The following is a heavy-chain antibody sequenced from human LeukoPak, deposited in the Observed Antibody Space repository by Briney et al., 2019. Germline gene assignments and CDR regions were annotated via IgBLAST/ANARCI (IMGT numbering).Heavy chain of an antibody. CDR2: IYSGGST. J-gene: IGHJ3*02. CDR3: AKTEYSSSGAFDI. Sequence: GGSLRLSCAASGFTFSSYWMSWVRQAPGKGLGWVSVIYSGGSTYYADSVKGRFTISRDNSKNTLYLQMNSLRAEDTAVYYCAKTEYSSSGAFDIWGQGTMVTVSS. D-gene: IGHD6-6*01. V-gene: IGHV3-66*01. CDR1: GFTFSSYW.